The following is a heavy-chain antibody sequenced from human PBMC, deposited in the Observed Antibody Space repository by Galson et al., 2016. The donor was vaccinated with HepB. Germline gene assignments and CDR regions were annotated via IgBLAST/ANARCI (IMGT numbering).Heavy chain of an antibody. Sequence: SETLSLTCTVSGGSITRYYWTWIRQSPGKGLEWLGYMYYTGTTGSHPPLKSRVPISVDTPKNQFPLRLTSVSAADTAIYYCAGGTGTMIRGVVVPSPFEYWGQGIPVIVSS. CDR1: GGSITRYY. J-gene: IGHJ4*02. D-gene: IGHD3-10*01. CDR3: AGGTGTMIRGVVVPSPFEY. CDR2: MYYTGTT. V-gene: IGHV4-59*03.